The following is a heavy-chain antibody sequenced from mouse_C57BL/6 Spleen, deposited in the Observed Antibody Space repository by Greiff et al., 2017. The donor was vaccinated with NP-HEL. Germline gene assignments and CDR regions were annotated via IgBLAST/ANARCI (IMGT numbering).Heavy chain of an antibody. D-gene: IGHD2-2*01. V-gene: IGHV1-81*01. CDR1: GYTFTSYG. CDR2: IYPRSGNT. J-gene: IGHJ2*01. Sequence: QVQLQQSGAELARPGASVKLSCKASGYTFTSYGISWVKQRTGQGLEWIGEIYPRSGNTYYNEKFKGKATLTADKSSSTAYMELRSLTSEDSAVYFGAREDGYDWAPNSNFDYWGQGTTLTVSS. CDR3: AREDGYDWAPNSNFDY.